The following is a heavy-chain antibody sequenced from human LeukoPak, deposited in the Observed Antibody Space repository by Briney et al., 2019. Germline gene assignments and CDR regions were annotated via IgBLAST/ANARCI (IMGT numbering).Heavy chain of an antibody. D-gene: IGHD1-26*01. CDR2: IYYSGST. Sequence: PSETLSLTCTVSGVSISSDDYYWRWIRQPPGKGLEWIGYIYYSGSTYYNPSLKSRVTISVDTSKNQFSLKLSSVTAADTAVYYCARIETIYSWRTEGGWAFDYWGQGTLVTVSS. CDR3: ARIETIYSWRTEGGWAFDY. CDR1: GVSISSDDYY. J-gene: IGHJ4*02. V-gene: IGHV4-30-4*01.